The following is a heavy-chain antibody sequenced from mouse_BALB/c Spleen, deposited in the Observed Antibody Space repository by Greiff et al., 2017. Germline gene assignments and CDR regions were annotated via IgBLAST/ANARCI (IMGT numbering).Heavy chain of an antibody. CDR3: ARPGYYYAMDY. CDR2: ISYSGST. Sequence: EVKLQESGPGLVKPSQSLSLTCTVTGYSITSDYAWNWIRQFPGNKLEWMGYISYSGSTSYNPSLKSRISITRDTSKNQFFLQLNSVTTEDTATYYCARPGYYYAMDYWGQGTSVTVSS. J-gene: IGHJ4*01. V-gene: IGHV3-2*02. CDR1: GYSITSDYA. D-gene: IGHD2-2*01.